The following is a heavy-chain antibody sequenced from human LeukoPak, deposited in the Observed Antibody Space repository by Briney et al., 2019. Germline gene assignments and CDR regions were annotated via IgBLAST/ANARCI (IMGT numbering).Heavy chain of an antibody. Sequence: GGSVSLSCAASGLTFSYHELHSVRQAPGEGLEFVSSIGAEGTNTFYAISVKGRFTISRDKYQIPMHLQMGGQRPAHSCVYVCARKLGGTKMGGFYICGQGTVATVSS. CDR3: ARKLGGTKMGGFYI. J-gene: IGHJ3*02. V-gene: IGHV3-64*01. CDR2: IGAEGTNT. D-gene: IGHD1-14*01. CDR1: GLTFSYHE.